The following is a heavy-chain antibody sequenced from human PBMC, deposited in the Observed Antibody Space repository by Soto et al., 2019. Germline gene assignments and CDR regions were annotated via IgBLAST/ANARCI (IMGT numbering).Heavy chain of an antibody. V-gene: IGHV1-69*13. Sequence: SVKVSCKASGGTFSSYAISWVRQAPGQGLEWMGGIIPIFGTANYAQKFQGRVTITADESTSTAYMELSSLRSEDTAVYYCARQDILTGYCDYWGQGTLVTVSS. CDR2: IIPIFGTA. CDR3: ARQDILTGYCDY. J-gene: IGHJ4*02. CDR1: GGTFSSYA. D-gene: IGHD3-9*01.